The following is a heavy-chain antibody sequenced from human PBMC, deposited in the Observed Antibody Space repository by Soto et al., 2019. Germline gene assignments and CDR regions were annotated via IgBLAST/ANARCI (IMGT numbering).Heavy chain of an antibody. Sequence: QVQLQESGPGLVKPSQTLSLTCTVSGGSISSGGYYWSWIRQHPGKGLEWIGYIYYSGSTYYNPSLKSRVTISVDTSKNQFSLKLSSVTAADTAVYYCARDRIYCSGGSCKNGEGFDYWGQGTLVTVSS. D-gene: IGHD2-15*01. V-gene: IGHV4-31*03. CDR2: IYYSGST. J-gene: IGHJ4*02. CDR1: GGSISSGGYY. CDR3: ARDRIYCSGGSCKNGEGFDY.